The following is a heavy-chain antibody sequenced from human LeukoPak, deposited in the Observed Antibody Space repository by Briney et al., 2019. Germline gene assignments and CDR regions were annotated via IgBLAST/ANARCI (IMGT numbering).Heavy chain of an antibody. D-gene: IGHD2-2*01. CDR1: GFSFSNYA. CDR3: TTDPAGLVDLKCSSTSCYRRWLQPQRDY. V-gene: IGHV3-15*01. J-gene: IGHJ4*02. Sequence: GGSLRLSCAASGFSFSNYAMHWVRQAPGKGLEWVGRIKSKTDGGTTDYAAPVKGRFTISRDDSKNTLYLQMNSLKTEDTAVYYCTTDPAGLVDLKCSSTSCYRRWLQPQRDYWGQGTLVTVSS. CDR2: IKSKTDGGTT.